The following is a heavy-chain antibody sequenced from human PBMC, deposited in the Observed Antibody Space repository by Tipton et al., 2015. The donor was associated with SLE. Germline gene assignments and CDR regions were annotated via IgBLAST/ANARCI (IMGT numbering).Heavy chain of an antibody. CDR1: GGSISSRNYY. J-gene: IGHJ5*02. CDR3: ARDSRIGWFDP. CDR2: IYYSGIT. D-gene: IGHD2-15*01. Sequence: TLSLTCTVSGGSISSRNYYWGWIRQPPGKGLEWIGGIYYSGITYYNPSLKGRVIMSVDTSKNQFSLRLISVTAANTAVYYCARDSRIGWFDPWGQGTLVTVSS. V-gene: IGHV4-39*07.